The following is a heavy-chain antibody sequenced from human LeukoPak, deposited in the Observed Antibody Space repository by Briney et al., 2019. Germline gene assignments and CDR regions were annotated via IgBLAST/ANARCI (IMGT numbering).Heavy chain of an antibody. CDR2: IYYSGST. J-gene: IGHJ6*03. CDR1: GGSISSSSYY. CDR3: ARYMVLLWFGESTYYYYYMDV. D-gene: IGHD3-10*01. V-gene: IGHV4-39*07. Sequence: PSETLSLTCTVSGGSISSSSYYWGWIRQPPGKGLEWIGSIYYSGSTYYNPSLKSRVTISVDTSKNQFSLKLSSVTAADTAVYYCARYMVLLWFGESTYYYYYMDVWGKGTTVTVSS.